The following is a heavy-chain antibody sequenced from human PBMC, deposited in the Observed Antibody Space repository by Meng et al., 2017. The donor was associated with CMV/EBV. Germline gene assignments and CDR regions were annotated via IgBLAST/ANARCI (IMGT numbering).Heavy chain of an antibody. V-gene: IGHV3-13*01. CDR3: ARARSPTHFDY. CDR1: GFTFSTYD. Sequence: GGSLRLSCTASGFTFSTYDFHWVRQPTGKGLEWVSSIGTVGDTYSIGSVKGRFIISREDAKNSMYLQMNGLRDGDTGLYYCARARSPTHFDYWGQGALVTVSS. CDR2: IGTVGDT. J-gene: IGHJ4*02.